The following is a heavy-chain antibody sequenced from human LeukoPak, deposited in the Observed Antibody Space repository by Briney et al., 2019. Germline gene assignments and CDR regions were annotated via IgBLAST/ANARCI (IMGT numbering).Heavy chain of an antibody. J-gene: IGHJ5*02. CDR1: GSTFSSYS. CDR3: ARETRSRFDP. Sequence: GGSLRLSCAASGSTFSSYSMNWVRQAPGKGLEWVSYISSSSSTIYYADFVKGRFTISRDNAKNSLYLQMNSLRDEDTAVYYCARETRSRFDPWGQGTLVTVSS. V-gene: IGHV3-48*02. CDR2: ISSSSSTI.